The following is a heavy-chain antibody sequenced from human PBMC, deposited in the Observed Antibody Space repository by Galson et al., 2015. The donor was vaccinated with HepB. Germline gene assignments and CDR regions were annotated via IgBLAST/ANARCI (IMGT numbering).Heavy chain of an antibody. V-gene: IGHV1-18*01. D-gene: IGHD2-2*02. CDR2: ISAYNGDT. Sequence: SVKVSCKASGYTFNTYGIGWVRQAPGQGLDWMGWISAYNGDTNYAQKFQGRVTMTTDTSTSTAYMELRSLRSDDTAVYYCARVGYCSSTSCYRYFDLWGRGTLVTVSS. CDR3: ARVGYCSSTSCYRYFDL. CDR1: GYTFNTYG. J-gene: IGHJ2*01.